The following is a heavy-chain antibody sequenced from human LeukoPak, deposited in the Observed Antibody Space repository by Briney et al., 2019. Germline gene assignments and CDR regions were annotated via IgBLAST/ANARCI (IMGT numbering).Heavy chain of an antibody. CDR2: ISYDGSNK. Sequence: GGSLRLSCAASGFTFSSYAMRWVRQAPGKGLEWVAVISYDGSNKYYADSVKGRFTISRDNSKNTLYLQMNSLRAEDTAVYYCARAITMIVVVPRYWGQGTLVTVYS. CDR1: GFTFSSYA. V-gene: IGHV3-30*04. D-gene: IGHD3-22*01. CDR3: ARAITMIVVVPRY. J-gene: IGHJ4*02.